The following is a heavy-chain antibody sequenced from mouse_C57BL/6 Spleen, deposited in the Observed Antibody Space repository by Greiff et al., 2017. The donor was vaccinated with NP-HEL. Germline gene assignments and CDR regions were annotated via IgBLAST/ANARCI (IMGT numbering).Heavy chain of an antibody. Sequence: QVQLQQPGAELVRPGSSVKLSCKASGFTFTSYWMHWVKQRPIQGLEWIGNIDPSDSETHYNQKFKDKATLTVDKSSSTAYMQLSSLTSEDSAVYYCARLGFTTVVPFAYWGQGTLVTVSA. CDR3: ARLGFTTVVPFAY. D-gene: IGHD1-1*01. CDR1: GFTFTSYW. CDR2: IDPSDSET. J-gene: IGHJ3*01. V-gene: IGHV1-52*01.